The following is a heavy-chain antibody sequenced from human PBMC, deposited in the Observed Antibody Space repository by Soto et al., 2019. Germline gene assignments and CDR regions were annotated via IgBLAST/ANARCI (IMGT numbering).Heavy chain of an antibody. D-gene: IGHD6-13*01. J-gene: IGHJ4*02. CDR3: ASGIAAAGSIRLYY. V-gene: IGHV4-34*01. Sequence: SETLSLTCAVYGGSFSGYYWSWIRQPPGKGLEWIGEINHSGSTNYNPSLKSRVTISVDTSKNQFSQKLSSVTAADSAVYYCASGIAAAGSIRLYYWGQGTLVTGSS. CDR2: INHSGST. CDR1: GGSFSGYY.